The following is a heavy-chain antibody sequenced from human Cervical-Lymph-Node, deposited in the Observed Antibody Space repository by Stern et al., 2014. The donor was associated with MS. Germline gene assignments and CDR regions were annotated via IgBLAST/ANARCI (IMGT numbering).Heavy chain of an antibody. CDR1: GG. CDR2: VIPFVGTS. D-gene: IGHD3-10*01. CDR3: ARGSGDNWFGP. Sequence: QVQLGQSGAEVKKPGSSVKVSCKSSGGISWVRQAPGQGLEWMGGVIPFVGTSNYAQKFQGRVTITADTSTNTTYMHPSRLTSADTAVYYCARGSGDNWFGPWGQGTLVTVSS. J-gene: IGHJ5*02. V-gene: IGHV1-69*06.